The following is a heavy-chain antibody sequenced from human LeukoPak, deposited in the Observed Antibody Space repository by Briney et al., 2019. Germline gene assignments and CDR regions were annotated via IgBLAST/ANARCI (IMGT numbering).Heavy chain of an antibody. Sequence: PSETLSLTCTVSGGSISSGGYYWSWIRQHPGKGLEWIGYIYYSGSTYYNPSLKSRVTISVDTSKNQFSLKLSSVTAADTAVYYCARLYSSSWSTGWFNPWGQGTLVTVSS. V-gene: IGHV4-31*03. CDR2: IYYSGST. CDR1: GGSISSGGYY. D-gene: IGHD6-13*01. J-gene: IGHJ5*02. CDR3: ARLYSSSWSTGWFNP.